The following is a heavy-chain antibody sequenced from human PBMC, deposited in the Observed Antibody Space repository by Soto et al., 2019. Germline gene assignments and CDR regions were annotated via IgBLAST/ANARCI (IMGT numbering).Heavy chain of an antibody. J-gene: IGHJ4*02. CDR2: ISGSGGST. CDR1: GFTFSSYA. V-gene: IGHV3-23*01. D-gene: IGHD3-9*01. CDR3: AGHYYDILSCYFDY. Sequence: GGSLRLPCAASGFTFSSYAMSWVRQAPGKGLEWVSAISGSGGSTYYADSVKGRFTISRDNSKNTLYLQMNSLRAEDTAVYYCAGHYYDILSCYFDYWGQGTLVTVS.